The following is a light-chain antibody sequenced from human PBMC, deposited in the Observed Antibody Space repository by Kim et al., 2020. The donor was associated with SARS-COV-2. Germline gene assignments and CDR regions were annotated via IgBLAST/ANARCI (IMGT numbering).Light chain of an antibody. CDR1: DIGLKR. J-gene: IGLJ3*02. V-gene: IGLV3-21*04. CDR2: YDS. Sequence: PGKTASLSCGGSDIGLKRVHGYQQGPGQAPLLFIYYDSDRPSGIPERFTGSISGNTATLTISRAEAGDEADYYCQVWDSNTDHLVFGGGTQLTVL. CDR3: QVWDSNTDHLV.